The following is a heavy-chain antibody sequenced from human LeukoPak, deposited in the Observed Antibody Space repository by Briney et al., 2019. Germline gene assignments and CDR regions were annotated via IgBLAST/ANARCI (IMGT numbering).Heavy chain of an antibody. CDR3: ATTGGLYAFDI. Sequence: PSGTLSLTCAVYGESFSGYYWSWIRQPPGKGLEWIGEVNHSGSTNYNPSLKSRVTISVDTSKNQFSLKLTSVTAADTSVYYCATTGGLYAFDIWGQGTMVTVSS. V-gene: IGHV4-34*01. CDR1: GESFSGYY. CDR2: VNHSGST. J-gene: IGHJ3*02. D-gene: IGHD1-1*01.